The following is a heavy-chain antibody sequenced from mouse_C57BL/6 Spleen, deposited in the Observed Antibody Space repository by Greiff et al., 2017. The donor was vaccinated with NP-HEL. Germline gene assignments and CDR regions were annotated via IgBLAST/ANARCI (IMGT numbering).Heavy chain of an antibody. V-gene: IGHV1-18*01. Sequence: VQLKQSGPELVKPGASVKIPCKASGYTFTDYNMDWVKQSHGKSLEWIGDINPNNGGTIYNQKFKGKATLTVDKSSSTAYMELRSLTSEDTAVYYCARRQLRFYAMDYWGQGTSVTVSS. CDR3: ARRQLRFYAMDY. D-gene: IGHD3-2*02. J-gene: IGHJ4*01. CDR1: GYTFTDYN. CDR2: INPNNGGT.